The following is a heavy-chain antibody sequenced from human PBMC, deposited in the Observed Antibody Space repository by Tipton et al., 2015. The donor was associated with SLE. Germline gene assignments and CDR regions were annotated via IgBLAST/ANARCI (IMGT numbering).Heavy chain of an antibody. V-gene: IGHV4-61*02. J-gene: IGHJ4*02. D-gene: IGHD3-3*01. CDR2: IYPSGAT. CDR3: VREESNTIFAFGW. CDR1: GDSISRGGFY. Sequence: TLSLTCTVSGDSISRGGFYWSWIRQSAGKGLEWIGRIYPSGATDYNPSVKSRVTISVDMSKNQFSLKVNSVTAADTAVYYCVREESNTIFAFGWWGQGTLVTVSS.